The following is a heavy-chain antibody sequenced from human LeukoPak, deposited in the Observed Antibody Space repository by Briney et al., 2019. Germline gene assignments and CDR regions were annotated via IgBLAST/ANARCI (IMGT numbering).Heavy chain of an antibody. J-gene: IGHJ4*02. V-gene: IGHV3-21*01. CDR1: GFTFSSYS. Sequence: GRSLRLSCAASGFTFSSYSMNWVRQAPGKGLEWVSSISSSSSYIYYADSVKGRFTISRDNAKNSLYLQMNSLRAEDTAVYYCARDKYGDYVIDYWGQGTLVTVSS. CDR2: ISSSSSYI. CDR3: ARDKYGDYVIDY. D-gene: IGHD4-17*01.